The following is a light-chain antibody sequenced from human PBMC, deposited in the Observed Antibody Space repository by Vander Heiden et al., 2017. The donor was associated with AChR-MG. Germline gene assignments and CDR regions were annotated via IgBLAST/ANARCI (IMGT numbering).Light chain of an antibody. V-gene: IGKV3-11*01. CDR1: QSVSSY. CDR2: EAS. J-gene: IGKJ2*01. CDR3: QQRSKGPPRRT. Sequence: DIVFPLSPATLSSSPGDRATLSCRASQSVSSYLAWYQQKPGQAPRLLSYEASNRATGIPARFSGSGSGTDFTLTISSLEPEDFAVYYWQQRSKGPPRRTFGQGTKLEIK.